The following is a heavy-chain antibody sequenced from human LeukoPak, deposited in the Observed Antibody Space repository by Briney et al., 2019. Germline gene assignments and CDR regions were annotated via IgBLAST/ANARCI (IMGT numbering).Heavy chain of an antibody. CDR3: ARVDTANY. CDR1: GYTFTSYG. V-gene: IGHV1-18*01. CDR2: ISAYNGNT. J-gene: IGHJ4*02. Sequence: ASVKVSCKASGYTFTSYGISWVRQAPGQGLEWMGWISAYNGNTNYAQKFQGRVTMTRDTSTSTVYMELSSLRSEDTAVYYCARVDTANYWGQGTLVTVSS. D-gene: IGHD5-18*01.